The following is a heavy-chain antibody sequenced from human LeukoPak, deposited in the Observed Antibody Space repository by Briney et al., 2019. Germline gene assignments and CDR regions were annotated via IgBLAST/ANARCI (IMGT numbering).Heavy chain of an antibody. J-gene: IGHJ6*03. CDR1: GGTFSIYA. D-gene: IGHD6-6*01. V-gene: IGHV1-69*13. CDR2: IIPIFGTA. Sequence: SVKVSCKASGGTFSIYAISWVRQAPGQGLEWMGGIIPIFGTANYAQKFQGRVTITADESTSTAYMELSSLRSEDTAVYYCARMFYSSSSGYYYYYYMDVWGKGTTVTVSS. CDR3: ARMFYSSSSGYYYYYYMDV.